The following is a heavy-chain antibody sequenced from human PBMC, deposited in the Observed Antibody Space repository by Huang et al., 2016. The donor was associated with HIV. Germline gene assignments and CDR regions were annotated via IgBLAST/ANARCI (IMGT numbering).Heavy chain of an antibody. Sequence: QVQLQESGPGLVKPSETLSLTCIVSGASINSRSYYWGWIRQPPGRGLEGLGSMSYSGSTYYNPSLKSRVTMSVDTAKNEFSLKLRSVTAADTAVYYCARHAGSSRRYYFDYWGRGTLVTVSS. CDR1: GASINSRSYY. V-gene: IGHV4-39*01. CDR3: ARHAGSSRRYYFDY. CDR2: MSYSGST. J-gene: IGHJ4*02. D-gene: IGHD6-13*01.